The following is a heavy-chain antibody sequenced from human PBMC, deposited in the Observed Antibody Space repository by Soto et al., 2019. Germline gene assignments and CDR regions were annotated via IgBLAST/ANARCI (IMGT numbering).Heavy chain of an antibody. D-gene: IGHD6-13*01. CDR2: IYYSGST. Sequence: QVQLQESGPGLVKPSQTLSLTCTVSGGSISSGGYYWSWIRQHPGKGLEWIGYIYYSGSTYYNPYRKSRVTISVDTSKNPFSLKLSSVTAADTAVYYCTTWAAAGNKGAFDIWGQGTMVTVSS. CDR3: TTWAAAGNKGAFDI. CDR1: GGSISSGGYY. V-gene: IGHV4-31*03. J-gene: IGHJ3*02.